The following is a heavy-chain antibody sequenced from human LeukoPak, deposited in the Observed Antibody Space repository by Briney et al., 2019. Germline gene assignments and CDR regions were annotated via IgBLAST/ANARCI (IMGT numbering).Heavy chain of an antibody. CDR3: AREKHVDAFDI. CDR1: GGSISSGDYS. Sequence: SQTLSLTCTVSGGSISSGDYSWSWIRQHPGKGLEWIGYIYYSGSTYYNPSLKSRVTISVDTSKNQFSLKLSSVTAADTAVYYCAREKHVDAFDIWGQGTMVTVSS. CDR2: IYYSGST. J-gene: IGHJ3*02. V-gene: IGHV4-31*03.